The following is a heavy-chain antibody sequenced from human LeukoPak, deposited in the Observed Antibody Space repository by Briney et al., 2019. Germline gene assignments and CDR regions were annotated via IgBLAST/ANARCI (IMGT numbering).Heavy chain of an antibody. J-gene: IGHJ4*02. Sequence: ESGPTLVKPTQTLTLTCPFSGFSLSTSRVGVGWIRQPPGKALEWLALVYWDDTKGYSPSLKSRLTITKDTPKNQVVLTMTNMDPVDTGTYFCAHSYILSPSGGGYVDYWGQGTLVTVSS. CDR2: VYWDDTK. CDR1: GFSLSTSRVG. CDR3: AHSYILSPSGGGYVDY. V-gene: IGHV2-5*02. D-gene: IGHD3-16*01.